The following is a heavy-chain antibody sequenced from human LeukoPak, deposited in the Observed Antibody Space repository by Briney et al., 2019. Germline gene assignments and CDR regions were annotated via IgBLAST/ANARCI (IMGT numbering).Heavy chain of an antibody. V-gene: IGHV1-2*02. J-gene: IGHJ3*02. CDR2: INPNSGGT. D-gene: IGHD3-22*01. CDR1: GYTFTGYY. Sequence: ASVKVSCKASGYTFTGYYMHWVRQAPGQGLEWMGWINPNSGGTNYAQKFQGRVTMTRDTSISTAYMELSRLRSDDTAVYYCARDLEVHYYDSSGYYYTPATFDIWGQGTMVTVSS. CDR3: ARDLEVHYYDSSGYYYTPATFDI.